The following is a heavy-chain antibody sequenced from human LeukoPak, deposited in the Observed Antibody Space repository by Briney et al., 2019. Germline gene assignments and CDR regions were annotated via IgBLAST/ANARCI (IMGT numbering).Heavy chain of an antibody. V-gene: IGHV4-31*03. CDR2: IYYSGST. CDR3: ARDRRFCSGGSCYSILDY. D-gene: IGHD2-15*01. J-gene: IGHJ4*02. Sequence: SETLSLTCSVSGGSISSGGYYWSWIRQHPGKGLEWIGYIYYSGSTFYNPSLKSRATISVDTSKNQFSLKLSSATAADTAVYYCARDRRFCSGGSCYSILDYWGQGTLVTVSS. CDR1: GGSISSGGYY.